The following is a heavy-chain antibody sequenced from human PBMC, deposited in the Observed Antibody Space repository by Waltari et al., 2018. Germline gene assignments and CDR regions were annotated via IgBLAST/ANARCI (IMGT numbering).Heavy chain of an antibody. CDR3: ARVGSSGWYSGYYFDY. J-gene: IGHJ4*02. Sequence: QVQLVESGGGVVQPGRSLRLSCAASGFTFSSYGMHWVRQAPGKGLEWVSVRWYYGSNKYYADSVKGRFTISRDNSKNTLYLQMNSLRAEDTAVYYCARVGSSGWYSGYYFDYWGQGTLVTVSS. V-gene: IGHV3-33*01. D-gene: IGHD6-19*01. CDR1: GFTFSSYG. CDR2: RWYYGSNK.